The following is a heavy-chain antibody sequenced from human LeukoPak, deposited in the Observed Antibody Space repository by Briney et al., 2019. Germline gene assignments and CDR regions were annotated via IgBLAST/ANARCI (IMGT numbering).Heavy chain of an antibody. V-gene: IGHV1-69*05. CDR3: ARGSSWPLNWFDP. CDR1: GGTFSSYA. Sequence: SVKVSCKASGGTFSSYAISWVRQAPGQGLEWMGRIIPIFGTANYAQKFQGRVTITTDESTSTAYMELSSLRSEDTAGYYCARGSSWPLNWFDPWGQGTLVTVSS. D-gene: IGHD6-13*01. CDR2: IIPIFGTA. J-gene: IGHJ5*02.